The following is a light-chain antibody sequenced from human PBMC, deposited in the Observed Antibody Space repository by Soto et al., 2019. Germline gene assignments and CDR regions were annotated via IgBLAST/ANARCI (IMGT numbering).Light chain of an antibody. CDR3: QQYNNWPPQGWRLSYT. J-gene: IGKJ2*01. CDR1: QSVSSN. V-gene: IGKV3D-15*01. Sequence: EIVMTQSPATLSVSPGERATLSCRASQSVSSNLAWYQQKPGQAPRLLIYGASTRATGIPARFSGSGSGTEFTLTISSLQSEDFAVYYCQQYNNWPPQGWRLSYTFGQGTKLEIK. CDR2: GAS.